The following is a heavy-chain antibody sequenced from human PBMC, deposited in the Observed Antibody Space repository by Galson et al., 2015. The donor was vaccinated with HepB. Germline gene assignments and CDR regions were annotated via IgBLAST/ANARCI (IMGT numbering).Heavy chain of an antibody. V-gene: IGHV3-33*01. J-gene: IGHJ3*02. CDR1: GFTFSSYG. CDR3: ARQGPGGSSGYYYAFAFDI. Sequence: SLRLSCAASGFTFSSYGMHWVRQAPGKGLEWVAVIWYDGSNKYYADSVKGRFTISRDNSKNTLYLQMNSLRAEDTAVYYCARQGPGGSSGYYYAFAFDIWGQGTMVTVSS. CDR2: IWYDGSNK. D-gene: IGHD3-22*01.